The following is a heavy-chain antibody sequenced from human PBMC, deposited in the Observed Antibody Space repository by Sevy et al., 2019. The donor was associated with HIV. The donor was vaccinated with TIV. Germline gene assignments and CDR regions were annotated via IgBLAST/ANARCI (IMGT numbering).Heavy chain of an antibody. CDR1: GFTLSSYT. D-gene: IGHD6-6*01. Sequence: GGSLRLSCAASGFTLSSYTMNWVRQAPGKGLEWVSYISRSSSTIYYADSVKGRFTISRDNAKNSLYLQMNSLRDEDTAVYYCARDLLRTIIAARPYYYGMDVWGQGSTVTVSS. CDR2: ISRSSSTI. J-gene: IGHJ6*02. CDR3: ARDLLRTIIAARPYYYGMDV. V-gene: IGHV3-48*02.